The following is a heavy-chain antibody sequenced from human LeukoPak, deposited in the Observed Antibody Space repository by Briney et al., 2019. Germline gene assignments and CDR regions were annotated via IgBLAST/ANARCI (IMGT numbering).Heavy chain of an antibody. V-gene: IGHV4-4*09. D-gene: IGHD3-3*01. J-gene: IGHJ3*02. CDR1: GGSISSYY. Sequence: SETLSLTCTVSGGSISSYYWSWIRQPPGKGLEWIGYIYTSGSTNYNPSLKSRVTISVDTSKNQFSLKLSFVTAADTAVYYCARLLPSGPARTHAFDIWGQGTMVTVSS. CDR3: ARLLPSGPARTHAFDI. CDR2: IYTSGST.